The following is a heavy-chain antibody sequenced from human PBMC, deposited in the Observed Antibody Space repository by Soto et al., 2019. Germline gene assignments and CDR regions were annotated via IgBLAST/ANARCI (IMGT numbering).Heavy chain of an antibody. CDR2: TYHTGTA. Sequence: SETLSLTCAVSGGSISSGGYSWTWIRQPPGKGLEWVGHTYHTGTAYYSPSLKSRVTISVDKSKKRFSLILTSVTAADTATYYCARRTTGSGWYPMFDTWGQGALVTVSS. CDR3: ARRTTGSGWYPMFDT. V-gene: IGHV4-30-2*01. CDR1: GGSISSGGYS. D-gene: IGHD6-19*01. J-gene: IGHJ5*02.